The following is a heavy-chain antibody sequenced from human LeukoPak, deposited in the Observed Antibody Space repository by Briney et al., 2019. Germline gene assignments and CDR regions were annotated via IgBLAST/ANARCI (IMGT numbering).Heavy chain of an antibody. CDR3: ARTTGYYYDSSGHFDY. CDR2: IYPGDSDT. CDR1: GYSFTSYW. V-gene: IGHV5-51*01. D-gene: IGHD3-22*01. Sequence: GESLKISCKGSGYSFTSYWIGWVRQMPGKGLEWMGIIYPGDSDTRYSPSFQGQVTISADKSISTAYLQWSSLKASDTAMYYCARTTGYYYDSSGHFDYWGQGTLVTVSS. J-gene: IGHJ4*02.